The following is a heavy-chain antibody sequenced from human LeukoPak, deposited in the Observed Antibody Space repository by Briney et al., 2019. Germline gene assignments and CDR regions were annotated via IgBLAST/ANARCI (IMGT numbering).Heavy chain of an antibody. D-gene: IGHD6-19*01. CDR3: AKGRLGKIAVAGFDY. V-gene: IGHV4-59*01. Sequence: SETLSLTCSVSGASISSSYWSWVRQPPGKGLEWIGYIHHSGISNYSPSLKSRVTISIDTSKNQFSLELSSLTAADTALYYCAKGRLGKIAVAGFDYWGQGTLVTVSS. CDR1: GASISSSY. CDR2: IHHSGIS. J-gene: IGHJ4*02.